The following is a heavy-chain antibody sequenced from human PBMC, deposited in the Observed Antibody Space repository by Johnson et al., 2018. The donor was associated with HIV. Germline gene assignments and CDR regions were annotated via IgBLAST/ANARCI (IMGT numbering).Heavy chain of an antibody. V-gene: IGHV3-NL1*01. CDR3: AAYYDFWSGSYTSGFDI. CDR1: GFTFSSYA. CDR2: INWNGGST. J-gene: IGHJ3*02. D-gene: IGHD3-3*01. Sequence: QVQLVESGGGVVQPGRSLRLSCAASGFTFSSYAMHWVRQAPGKGLEWVSGINWNGGSTGYADSVKGRFTISRDNSKNTVFLQMNSLRPEDTAMYYCAAYYDFWSGSYTSGFDIWGQGTMVTVSS.